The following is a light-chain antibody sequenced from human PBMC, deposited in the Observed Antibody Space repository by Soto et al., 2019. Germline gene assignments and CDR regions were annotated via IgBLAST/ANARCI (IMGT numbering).Light chain of an antibody. Sequence: EIVLTQSPATLSLSPGERATLSCRSSQSVSSSYLAWYQQKPGQAPRLLIYGASSRATGIPDRFSGSGSGTEFTLTISSLQSEDFAVYYCQQYNNWPPFTFGQGTRLEIK. CDR2: GAS. CDR3: QQYNNWPPFT. J-gene: IGKJ5*01. CDR1: QSVSSSY. V-gene: IGKV3D-15*01.